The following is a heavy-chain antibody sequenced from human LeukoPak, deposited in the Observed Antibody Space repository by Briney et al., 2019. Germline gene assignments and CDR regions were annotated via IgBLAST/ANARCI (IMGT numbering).Heavy chain of an antibody. Sequence: PSETLSLTCNVSGGSIRGYYWSWIRQPPGKGLEWIGYIYYSGSANYSPSLKSRVTISVGTSKNQFSLKLSSVTAADTAVYYCARLSGTGRDYWGQGTLVTVSS. CDR2: IYYSGSA. CDR1: GGSIRGYY. V-gene: IGHV4-59*01. D-gene: IGHD3-10*01. J-gene: IGHJ4*02. CDR3: ARLSGTGRDY.